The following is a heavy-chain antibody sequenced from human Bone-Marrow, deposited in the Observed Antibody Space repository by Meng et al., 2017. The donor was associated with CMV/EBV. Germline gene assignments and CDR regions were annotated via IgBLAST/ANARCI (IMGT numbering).Heavy chain of an antibody. D-gene: IGHD3-3*01. CDR1: GFTFSDYS. J-gene: IGHJ3*02. CDR2: ISSTSSYI. V-gene: IGHV3-21*01. Sequence: GESLKISCAASGFTFSDYSMNWVRQAPGKGLEGVSFISSTSSYIYYADSVKGRFTVSRDNAKKSLYLQMNSLRAEDTAVYYCARDFRFLEWLYIDAFYIWGQGTMVTVSS. CDR3: ARDFRFLEWLYIDAFYI.